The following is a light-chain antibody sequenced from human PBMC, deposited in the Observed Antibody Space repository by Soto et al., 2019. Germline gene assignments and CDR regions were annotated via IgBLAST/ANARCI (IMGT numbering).Light chain of an antibody. CDR2: LSSDGSH. CDR1: SGHSSYA. Sequence: QPVLTQSPSASASLGASVKLTCTLSSGHSSYAIAWHQQQPEKGPRYLMKLSSDGSHSKEDGLPDRFSGTSSGAERYLTISSLQSDDAASYNRQTLDTGARVVFGGGTKLTVL. J-gene: IGLJ2*01. CDR3: QTLDTGARVV. V-gene: IGLV4-69*01.